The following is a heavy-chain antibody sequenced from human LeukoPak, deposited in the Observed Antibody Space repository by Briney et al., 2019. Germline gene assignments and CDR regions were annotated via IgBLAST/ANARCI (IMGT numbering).Heavy chain of an antibody. D-gene: IGHD3-3*01. V-gene: IGHV3-53*01. CDR2: IYSGGST. CDR3: ARGGLRFLEWLLLD. Sequence: GGSLRLSCAASGLTVSSNYMSWVRQAPGKGLEWVSVIYSGGSTYYADSVKGRFTISRDNSKNTLYLQMNSLRAEDTAVYYCARGGLRFLEWLLLDWGQGTLVTVSS. CDR1: GLTVSSNY. J-gene: IGHJ4*02.